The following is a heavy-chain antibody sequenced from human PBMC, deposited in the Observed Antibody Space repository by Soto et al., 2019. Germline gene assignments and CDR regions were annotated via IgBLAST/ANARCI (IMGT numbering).Heavy chain of an antibody. CDR3: ARDSTLRYFDWLSPKTEVHNWFDP. CDR2: ISAYNGNT. D-gene: IGHD3-9*01. CDR1: GYTFTSYG. Sequence: QVQLVQSGAEVKKPGASVKVSCKASGYTFTSYGISWVRQAPGQGLEWMGWISAYNGNTNYAQKLQGRVTMTTDTSTSTAYMELRSLRSDDTAVYYCARDSTLRYFDWLSPKTEVHNWFDPWGQGTLVTVSS. J-gene: IGHJ5*02. V-gene: IGHV1-18*01.